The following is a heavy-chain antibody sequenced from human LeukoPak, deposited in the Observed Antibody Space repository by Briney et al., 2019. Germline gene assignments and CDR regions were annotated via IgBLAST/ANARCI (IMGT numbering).Heavy chain of an antibody. Sequence: GGSLRLSCAASGFTFSSYAMSWVRQAPGKGLEWVSAISGSGDSTYYADSVKGRFTISRDNSKNTLYLQMNSLRAEDTAVYYCAKRHTSGSYVFDYWGQGTLVTVSS. J-gene: IGHJ4*02. D-gene: IGHD6-19*01. V-gene: IGHV3-23*01. CDR1: GFTFSSYA. CDR2: ISGSGDST. CDR3: AKRHTSGSYVFDY.